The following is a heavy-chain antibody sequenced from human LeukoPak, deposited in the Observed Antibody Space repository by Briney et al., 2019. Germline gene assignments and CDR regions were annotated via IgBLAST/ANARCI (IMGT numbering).Heavy chain of an antibody. CDR3: AREAFTFGEYNQFDP. J-gene: IGHJ5*02. CDR1: GGSFSGYY. CDR2: INHSGST. Sequence: PSETLSLTCAVYGGSFSGYYWSWIRQPPGKGLEWIGEINHSGSTNYNPSLKSRVTISVDTSKNQFSLKLSSVTAADTAVYYCAREAFTFGEYNQFDPWGQGTLVTVSS. V-gene: IGHV4-34*01. D-gene: IGHD3-10*01.